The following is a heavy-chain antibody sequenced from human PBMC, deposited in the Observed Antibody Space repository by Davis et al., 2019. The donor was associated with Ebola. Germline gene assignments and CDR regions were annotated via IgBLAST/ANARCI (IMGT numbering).Heavy chain of an antibody. D-gene: IGHD6-19*01. J-gene: IGHJ3*02. CDR1: GFTFSSYG. CDR3: ANIAVAGTHDAFDI. Sequence: GESLKISCAASGFTFSSYGRHWVRPAPGKGLERVAVISYDGSNKYYADSVKGRFTISRDNSKNTLYLQMNSLRAEDTAVYYCANIAVAGTHDAFDIWGQGTMVTVSS. V-gene: IGHV3-30*18. CDR2: ISYDGSNK.